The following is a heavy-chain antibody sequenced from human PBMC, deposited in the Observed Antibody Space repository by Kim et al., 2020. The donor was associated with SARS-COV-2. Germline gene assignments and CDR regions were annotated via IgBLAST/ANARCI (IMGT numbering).Heavy chain of an antibody. V-gene: IGHV1-18*01. J-gene: IGHJ4*02. D-gene: IGHD3-10*01. Sequence: QKLQGRVTMTTDTSTSTAYMELRSLRSDDTAVYYCARHPRGSMVRGAFDYWGQGTLVTVSS. CDR3: ARHPRGSMVRGAFDY.